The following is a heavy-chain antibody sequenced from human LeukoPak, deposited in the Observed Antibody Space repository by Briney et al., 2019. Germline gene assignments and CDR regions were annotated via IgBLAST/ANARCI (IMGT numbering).Heavy chain of an antibody. D-gene: IGHD5-12*01. Sequence: SETLSLTCTVSGGSINNYYWSWIRQPPGKGLEWIAYIYETGHAGYNPSLKTRVTISLDTSKNQFSLKLNSVTAADTAVYYCARHFLRGGFDSWGQGTLVAVSS. CDR3: ARHFLRGGFDS. CDR1: GGSINNYY. V-gene: IGHV4-59*08. J-gene: IGHJ4*02. CDR2: IYETGHA.